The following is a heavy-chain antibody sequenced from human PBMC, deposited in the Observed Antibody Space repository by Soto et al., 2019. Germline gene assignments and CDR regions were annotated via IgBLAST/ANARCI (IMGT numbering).Heavy chain of an antibody. CDR2: ISSSSSYI. V-gene: IGHV3-21*01. Sequence: GESLKISCAASGFTFSSYSMNWVRQAPGKGLEWVSSISSSSSYIYYADSVKGRFTISRDNAKNSLYLQMNSLRAEDTAVYYCARVSSSSSAFDYWGQGTLVTVSS. D-gene: IGHD6-6*01. CDR3: ARVSSSSSAFDY. CDR1: GFTFSSYS. J-gene: IGHJ4*02.